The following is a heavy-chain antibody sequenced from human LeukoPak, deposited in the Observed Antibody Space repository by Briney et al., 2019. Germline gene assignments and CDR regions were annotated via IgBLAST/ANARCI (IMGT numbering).Heavy chain of an antibody. J-gene: IGHJ4*02. CDR1: GFTFSNYG. D-gene: IGHD2-2*01. V-gene: IGHV3-30*02. CDR2: IRYDGSNK. CDR3: EIGYCSSTSCFTGPPGDN. Sequence: EPGGSLRLSCAASGFTFSNYGMHWVRQAPGKGLEWVTFIRYDGSNKYYADSVKGRFTISRDNSKNTLYLQMNSLRAEDTAVYYCEIGYCSSTSCFTGPPGDNWGQGTLVTVSS.